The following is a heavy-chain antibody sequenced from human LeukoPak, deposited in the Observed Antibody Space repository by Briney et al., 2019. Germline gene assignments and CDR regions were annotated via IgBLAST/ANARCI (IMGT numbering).Heavy chain of an antibody. J-gene: IGHJ6*02. V-gene: IGHV3-66*01. Sequence: GGSLRLSCAASGFTVSSNYMSWVRQAPGKELEWVSVIYSGGSTYYADSVKGRFTISRDNSKNTLYLQMNSLRAEDTAVYYCARDRASSYFQNYGMDVWGQGTTVNVSS. CDR2: IYSGGST. CDR1: GFTVSSNY. CDR3: ARDRASSYFQNYGMDV. D-gene: IGHD4-11*01.